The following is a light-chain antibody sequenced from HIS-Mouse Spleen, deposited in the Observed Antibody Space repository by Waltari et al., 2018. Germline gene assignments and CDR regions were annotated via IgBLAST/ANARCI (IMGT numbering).Light chain of an antibody. CDR1: QSVLYSSNNKNY. J-gene: IGKJ3*01. CDR3: QQYYSTPFT. CDR2: WAS. V-gene: IGKV4-1*01. Sequence: DIVMTQSPDSLAVSLGERATINCKSSQSVLYSSNNKNYLAWYQQKPGQPPKLLIYWASTRESGVPDRFSGSGSGTDFTLTISCLQAEDVAVYYCQQYYSTPFTFGPGTKVDIK.